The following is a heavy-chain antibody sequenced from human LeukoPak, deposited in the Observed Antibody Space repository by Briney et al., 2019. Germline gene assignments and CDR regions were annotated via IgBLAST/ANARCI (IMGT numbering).Heavy chain of an antibody. Sequence: PGGTLRLSCAASGFTFSSYGMSWVRQAPGKGLEWVSAISGSGGSTYYADSVKGRFTISRDNAKNSLYLQMNSLRAEDTAVYYCARKNGLDYWGQGTLVTVSS. CDR3: ARKNGLDY. CDR2: ISGSGGST. V-gene: IGHV3-23*01. J-gene: IGHJ4*02. CDR1: GFTFSSYG.